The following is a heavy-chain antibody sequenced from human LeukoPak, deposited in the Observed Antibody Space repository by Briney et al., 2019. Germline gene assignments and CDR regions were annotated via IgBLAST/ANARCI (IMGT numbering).Heavy chain of an antibody. Sequence: NPGGFLRLSCAASGFTFSSYSMNWVRQAPGKGLEWVSSISSSSSYIYYADPVKGRFTISRDNSKNTLYLQMNSLRAEDTAVYYCAKEIFDWLLDYDAFDIWGQGTMVTVSS. D-gene: IGHD3-9*01. CDR2: ISSSSSYI. J-gene: IGHJ3*02. V-gene: IGHV3-21*04. CDR1: GFTFSSYS. CDR3: AKEIFDWLLDYDAFDI.